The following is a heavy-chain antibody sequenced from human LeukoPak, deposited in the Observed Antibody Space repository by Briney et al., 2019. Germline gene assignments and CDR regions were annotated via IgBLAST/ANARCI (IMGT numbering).Heavy chain of an antibody. Sequence: PGGSLRLSCAASGFTFSSYAMSWVRQAPGKGLEWVSAISGSGGSTYYADSVKGRFTISRDNSKNTLYLQMNSLRAEDTAVYYCASGQYCSGGSCYSGVLDYWGQGTLVTVSS. CDR2: ISGSGGST. V-gene: IGHV3-23*01. CDR3: ASGQYCSGGSCYSGVLDY. J-gene: IGHJ4*02. D-gene: IGHD2-15*01. CDR1: GFTFSSYA.